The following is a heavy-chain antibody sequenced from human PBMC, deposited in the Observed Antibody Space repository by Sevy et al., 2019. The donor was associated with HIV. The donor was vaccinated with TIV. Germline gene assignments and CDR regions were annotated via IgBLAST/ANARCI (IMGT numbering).Heavy chain of an antibody. V-gene: IGHV3-30*04. CDR1: GFTFSSYA. J-gene: IGHJ6*02. CDR3: ARDRGNPDDYYYYGMDV. Sequence: GGSLRLSCAASGFTFSSYAMHWVRQAPGKGLEWVAVISYDGSNKYYADSVKGRFTISRDNSKNTLYLQMNSLRAEDTAVYYCARDRGNPDDYYYYGMDVWGQGTTVTVSS. D-gene: IGHD4-4*01. CDR2: ISYDGSNK.